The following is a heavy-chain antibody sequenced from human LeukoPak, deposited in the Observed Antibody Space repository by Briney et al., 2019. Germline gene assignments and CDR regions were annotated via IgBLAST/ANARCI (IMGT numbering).Heavy chain of an antibody. J-gene: IGHJ4*02. D-gene: IGHD6-13*01. CDR3: ARGVPRYCRSPGRAAAGICGVY. CDR1: RFTFSTYS. V-gene: IGHV3-21*01. Sequence: GGSLRLSCAASRFTFSTYSMNWVRQAPGKGLEWVSFISTSSSYIYYADSVKGRFTISRDNAKNSLYLQMNSLRAEDTAVYYCARGVPRYCRSPGRAAAGICGVYWGQGTLVTVSS. CDR2: ISTSSSYI.